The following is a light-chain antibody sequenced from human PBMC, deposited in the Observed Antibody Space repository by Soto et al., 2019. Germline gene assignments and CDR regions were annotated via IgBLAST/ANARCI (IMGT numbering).Light chain of an antibody. V-gene: IGKV3-15*01. CDR3: QQYNNWPRT. Sequence: EIVMTQSPATLSASPGERATLSCRASQSVSSDLAWYHQKPGQAPRLLIYGASTRATGIPARFSSSGSGTEFTLTINSLQSEDFAVYYCQQYNNWPRTFGQGTKVDIK. J-gene: IGKJ1*01. CDR1: QSVSSD. CDR2: GAS.